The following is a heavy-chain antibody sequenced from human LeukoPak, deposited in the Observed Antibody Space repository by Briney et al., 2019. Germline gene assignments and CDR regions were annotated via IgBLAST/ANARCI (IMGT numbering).Heavy chain of an antibody. CDR1: GFTVSSNY. CDR2: IYSGGSI. Sequence: GGSLRLSCAASGFTVSSNYMSWVRQAPGKGLEWVSVIYSGGSIYYADSVKGRFTISRDNSKNTLYLQMNSLRAEDTAVYYCARGLTDVYGGEDWGQGTLVTVSS. V-gene: IGHV3-66*01. J-gene: IGHJ4*02. CDR3: ARGLTDVYGGED. D-gene: IGHD4/OR15-4a*01.